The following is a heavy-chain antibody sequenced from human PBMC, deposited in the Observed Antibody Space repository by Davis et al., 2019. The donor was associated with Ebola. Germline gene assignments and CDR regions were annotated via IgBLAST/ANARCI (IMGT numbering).Heavy chain of an antibody. V-gene: IGHV3-NL1*01. Sequence: GESLKISCSVSGFTFTNYAFHWVRQAPGQGLEWVSVIFGGGSTHYADSVKGRFTISRDKSKNTLYLQMNSLRGEDTALYYCASSTGGYYDILTGSFYYFDFWGQGTLVTVSS. CDR3: ASSTGGYYDILTGSFYYFDF. J-gene: IGHJ4*02. D-gene: IGHD3-9*01. CDR2: IFGGGST. CDR1: GFTFTNYA.